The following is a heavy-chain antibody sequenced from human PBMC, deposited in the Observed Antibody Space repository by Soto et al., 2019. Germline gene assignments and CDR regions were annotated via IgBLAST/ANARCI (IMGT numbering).Heavy chain of an antibody. CDR1: GGTFSSYT. V-gene: IGHV1-58*02. Sequence: ASVKVSCKASGGTFSSYTISWVRQARGQRLEWIGWIVVGSGNTNYAQKFQERVTITRDMSTSTAYMELSSLRSEDTAVYYCAADRSIVVALDAFDIWGQGTMVTVSS. CDR3: AADRSIVVALDAFDI. D-gene: IGHD3-22*01. CDR2: IVVGSGNT. J-gene: IGHJ3*02.